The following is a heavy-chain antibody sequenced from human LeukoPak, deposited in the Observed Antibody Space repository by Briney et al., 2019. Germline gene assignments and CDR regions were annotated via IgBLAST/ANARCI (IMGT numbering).Heavy chain of an antibody. CDR1: GGSISSYY. V-gene: IGHV4-59*01. CDR2: IYYSGST. J-gene: IGHJ5*02. Sequence: SETLSLTCTVSGGSISSYYWSWIRQPPGKGLEWIGYIYYSGSTNYNPSLKSQVTISVDTSKNQFSLKLSSVTAADTAVYYCARGWDVDTDDPWWFDPWGQGTLVTVSS. CDR3: ARGWDVDTDDPWWFDP. D-gene: IGHD5-18*01.